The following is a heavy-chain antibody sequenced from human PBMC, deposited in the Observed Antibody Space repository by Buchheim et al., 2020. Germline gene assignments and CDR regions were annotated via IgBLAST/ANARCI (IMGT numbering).Heavy chain of an antibody. CDR2: INHSGST. CDR1: GGSFSGYY. Sequence: QVQLQQWGAGLLKPSETLSLTCAVYGGSFSGYYWSWIRQPPGKGLEWIGEINHSGSTNYNPSLESRVTISVDTSRTQFSLKLSSVTAADTAVYYCARRGVLRYFDWLFDYWGQGTL. D-gene: IGHD3-9*01. CDR3: ARRGVLRYFDWLFDY. V-gene: IGHV4-34*01. J-gene: IGHJ4*02.